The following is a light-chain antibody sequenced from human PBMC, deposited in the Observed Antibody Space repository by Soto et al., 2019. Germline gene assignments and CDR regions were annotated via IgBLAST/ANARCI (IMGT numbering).Light chain of an antibody. CDR3: QQYDNLPLT. J-gene: IGKJ4*01. V-gene: IGKV1-33*01. Sequence: DIQMTQSASSLSASVGDRVTITCQASQDISNYLNWYQQKPGKAPKLLIYDASNLETGVPSRFSGSGSGTDFTFTISSLQPVDIATYYCQQYDNLPLTFGGGTKVEIK. CDR2: DAS. CDR1: QDISNY.